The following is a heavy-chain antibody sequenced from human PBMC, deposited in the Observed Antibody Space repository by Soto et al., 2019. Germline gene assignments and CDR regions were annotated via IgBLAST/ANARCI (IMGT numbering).Heavy chain of an antibody. CDR3: ARAYSSGWRYDY. CDR1: GYTFTSYG. CDR2: ISAYNGNT. Sequence: ASVKVSCKASGYTFTSYGISWLRQAPGQGLEWMGWISAYNGNTNYAQKLQGRVTMTTDTSTSTAYMELRSLRSDDTAVYYCARAYSSGWRYDYWGQGTLVTVSS. V-gene: IGHV1-18*04. D-gene: IGHD6-19*01. J-gene: IGHJ4*02.